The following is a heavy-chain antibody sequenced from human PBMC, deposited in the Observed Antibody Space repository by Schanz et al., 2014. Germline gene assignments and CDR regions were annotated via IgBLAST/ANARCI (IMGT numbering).Heavy chain of an antibody. V-gene: IGHV3-53*01. CDR2: LYIRST. CDR1: GFTVNTNY. Sequence: EVQLVESGGGLIHPGGSLRLSCAASGFTVNTNYMTWVRQAPGKGLECVSILYIRSTYYADSVKGRFTISRDNSKHMVFLQMNSLRVEDTAIYYCARDEGKDGYNLAFDVWGQGTLVTVSS. J-gene: IGHJ3*01. D-gene: IGHD5-12*01. CDR3: ARDEGKDGYNLAFDV.